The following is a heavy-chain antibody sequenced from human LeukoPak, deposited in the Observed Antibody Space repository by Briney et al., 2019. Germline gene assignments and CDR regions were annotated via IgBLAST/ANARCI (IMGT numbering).Heavy chain of an antibody. D-gene: IGHD6-19*01. CDR2: INPNSGGT. CDR1: GYTFTDYY. J-gene: IGHJ4*02. CDR3: ARVSWLAETNDY. V-gene: IGHV1-2*02. Sequence: GASVKVSCKASGYTFTDYYMHWVRQAPGQGLEWMGWINPNSGGTNYAQKFQGRVTMTRDTSISTAYMELSRLRSDDTAVYYCARVSWLAETNDYWGQGTLVTVSS.